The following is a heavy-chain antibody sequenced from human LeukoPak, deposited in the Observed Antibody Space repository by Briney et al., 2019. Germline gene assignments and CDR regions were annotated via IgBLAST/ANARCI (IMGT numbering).Heavy chain of an antibody. J-gene: IGHJ4*02. D-gene: IGHD3-22*01. V-gene: IGHV1-2*02. CDR2: INPNSGGT. Sequence: ASVKVSCKPSGYTFTGYYMHWVRQAPGQRLEWRGWINPNSGGTNYAQKFQGRVTMTRDTSISTAYMEPSRLRSDDTAVYYCARDLRYYDSSGYLDVAYFDYWGQGTLVTVSS. CDR3: ARDLRYYDSSGYLDVAYFDY. CDR1: GYTFTGYY.